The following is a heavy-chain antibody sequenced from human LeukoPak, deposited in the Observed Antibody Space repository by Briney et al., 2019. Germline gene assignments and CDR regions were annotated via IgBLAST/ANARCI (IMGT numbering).Heavy chain of an antibody. CDR3: ARGHLEYYDILTGFDY. CDR1: GYTFTVYY. J-gene: IGHJ4*02. Sequence: GASVNVSCKASGYTFTVYYMHWVRQAPGQGLEWMGWINPNSGGTNYAQKFQGRVTMTRDTSISTAYMELSRLRSDDTAVYYCARGHLEYYDILTGFDYWGQGTLVTVSS. V-gene: IGHV1-2*02. CDR2: INPNSGGT. D-gene: IGHD3-9*01.